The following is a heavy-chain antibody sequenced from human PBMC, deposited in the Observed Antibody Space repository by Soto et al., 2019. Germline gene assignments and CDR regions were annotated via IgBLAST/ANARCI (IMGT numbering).Heavy chain of an antibody. V-gene: IGHV4-39*01. D-gene: IGHD2-21*02. CDR3: ARLVTFGEYYFDY. CDR1: GGSISSGGYY. Sequence: PSETLSLTCTVSGGSISSGGYYWSWIRQPPGKGLEWIGSIYYSGSTYYNPSLKSRVTISVDTSKNQFSLKLSSVTAADTAVYYCARLVTFGEYYFDYWGQGTLVTVSS. CDR2: IYYSGST. J-gene: IGHJ4*02.